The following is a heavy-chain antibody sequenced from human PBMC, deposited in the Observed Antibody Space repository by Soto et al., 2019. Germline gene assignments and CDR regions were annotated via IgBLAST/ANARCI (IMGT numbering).Heavy chain of an antibody. CDR2: FEYSGST. CDR1: GGSISSSNW. D-gene: IGHD1-26*01. J-gene: IGHJ4*02. V-gene: IGHV4-4*02. CDR3: ARFLGGSYGYYFDY. Sequence: PSETLSLTCAVSGGSISSSNWWSWVRQPQGRGLVWIGEFEYSGSTNYIPSLKSRVTISVEKSKNLCPLKLSSVTAADTAVYYCARFLGGSYGYYFDYWGQGTLVTVSS.